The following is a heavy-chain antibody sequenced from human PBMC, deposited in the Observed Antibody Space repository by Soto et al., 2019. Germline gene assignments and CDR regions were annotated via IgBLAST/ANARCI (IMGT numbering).Heavy chain of an antibody. V-gene: IGHV4-39*01. Sequence: SETLSLTCTVPGGSTRRTSYYWGWIRQPPGKGLESSGKIYYSGSTYYNPSPRRRVTISVDTSKTRSSLKLSPVTAADTAVYYCTRPPVTAGPFGPWGQGTLVTVS. CDR1: GGSTRRTSYY. CDR3: TRPPVTAGPFGP. D-gene: IGHD2-21*02. J-gene: IGHJ5*02. CDR2: IYYSGST.